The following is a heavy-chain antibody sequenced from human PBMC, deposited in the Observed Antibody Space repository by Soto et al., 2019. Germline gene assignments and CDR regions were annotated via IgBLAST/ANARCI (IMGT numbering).Heavy chain of an antibody. CDR3: ATDPPFTDYYDSSGRHGGMDG. J-gene: IGHJ6*02. Sequence: ASVKVSCKASGYTFTSYGISWVRQAPGQGLEWMGWISAYNGNTKYAQKFQGRVTMTEDTSTDTAYMELSSLRSEDTAVYYCATDPPFTDYYDSSGRHGGMDGWGQGTTVTVSS. CDR1: GYTFTSYG. D-gene: IGHD3-22*01. V-gene: IGHV1-18*01. CDR2: ISAYNGNT.